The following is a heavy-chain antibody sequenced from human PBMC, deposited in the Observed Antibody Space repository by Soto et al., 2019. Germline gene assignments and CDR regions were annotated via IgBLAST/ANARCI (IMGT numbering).Heavy chain of an antibody. D-gene: IGHD5-18*01. CDR2: INPSGGST. Sequence: ASVKVSCKASGYTLTSYYMHWVRQAPGQGLEWMGIINPSGGSTSYAQKFQGRVTMTRDTSTSTVYMELSSLRSEDTAVYYCARDHIHTDTAMVPGSDYWGQGTLVTVSS. CDR3: ARDHIHTDTAMVPGSDY. V-gene: IGHV1-46*01. CDR1: GYTLTSYY. J-gene: IGHJ4*02.